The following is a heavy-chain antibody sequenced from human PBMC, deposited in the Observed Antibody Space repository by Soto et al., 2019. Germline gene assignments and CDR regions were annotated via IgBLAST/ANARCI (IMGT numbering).Heavy chain of an antibody. Sequence: GESLKISCKGSGYSFTSYWIGWVRQMPGKGLEWMGIIYPGDSDTRYSPSFQGQVTISADKSISTAYLQWSSLKASDTAMYYCAINELSWANYYGMDVWGQGTTVTVSS. J-gene: IGHJ6*02. CDR2: IYPGDSDT. V-gene: IGHV5-51*01. CDR1: GYSFTSYW. CDR3: AINELSWANYYGMDV. D-gene: IGHD1-7*01.